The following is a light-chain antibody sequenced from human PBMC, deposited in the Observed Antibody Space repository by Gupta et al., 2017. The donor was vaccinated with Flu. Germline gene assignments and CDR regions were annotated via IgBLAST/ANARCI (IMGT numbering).Light chain of an antibody. CDR1: QSLGRGY. Sequence: ENVLTQSPGTLSLSPGQRATLSCRASQSLGRGYLAWYQQRPGQAPRLLIYAAATRASGVPDRFIGSGSGTGFTLAISRLEAEDFAVYYCQQYETTPYTFGQGTKLEIK. CDR3: QQYETTPYT. CDR2: AAA. V-gene: IGKV3-20*01. J-gene: IGKJ2*01.